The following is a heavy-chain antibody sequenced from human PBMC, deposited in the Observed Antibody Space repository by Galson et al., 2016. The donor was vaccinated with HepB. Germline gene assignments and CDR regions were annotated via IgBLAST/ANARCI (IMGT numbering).Heavy chain of an antibody. CDR2: IDPSDSYT. CDR3: ARGRWSGVDAFDI. V-gene: IGHV5-10-1*01. Sequence: QSGAEVKKPGESLRISCKGSGYSFTNYWISWVRQMPGKGLEWMVRIDPSDSYTDYSPSFQGRVTISADKSITTAYLQWSSLKASDTAMYYCARGRWSGVDAFDIWGQGTMVTVSS. D-gene: IGHD3-3*01. CDR1: GYSFTNYW. J-gene: IGHJ3*02.